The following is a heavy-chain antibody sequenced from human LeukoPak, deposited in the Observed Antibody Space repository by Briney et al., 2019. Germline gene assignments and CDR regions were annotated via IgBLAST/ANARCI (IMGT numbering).Heavy chain of an antibody. D-gene: IGHD6-19*01. CDR2: ISYDGSNK. CDR3: ARDLLYSSGRLGYAFDI. V-gene: IGHV3-30-3*01. J-gene: IGHJ3*02. CDR1: GFTFSSYA. Sequence: GRPLRLSCAASGFTFSSYAMHWARQAPGKGLEWLAVISYDGSNKYYADSVKGRFTISRDNSKNTLYLQMNSLRAEDTAVYYCARDLLYSSGRLGYAFDIWGQGTMVTVSS.